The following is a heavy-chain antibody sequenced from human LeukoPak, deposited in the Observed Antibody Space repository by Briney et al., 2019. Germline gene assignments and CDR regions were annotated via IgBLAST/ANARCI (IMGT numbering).Heavy chain of an antibody. CDR1: GFSISSGYY. Sequence: PSETLSLTCTVSGFSISSGYYWAWIRQPPGKGLEWFGSIYHTGSTYYNPSLRSRVAISVDTSTNQFSLKLRSVTAADTAVYFCARSAELWSGRYFDSWGQGTLVTVSS. CDR3: ARSAELWSGRYFDS. V-gene: IGHV4-38-2*02. D-gene: IGHD3-10*01. J-gene: IGHJ4*02. CDR2: IYHTGST.